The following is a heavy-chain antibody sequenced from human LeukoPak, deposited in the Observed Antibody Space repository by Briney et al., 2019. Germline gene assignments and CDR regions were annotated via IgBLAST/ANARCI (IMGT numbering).Heavy chain of an antibody. D-gene: IGHD1-26*01. V-gene: IGHV3-48*03. J-gene: IGHJ4*02. CDR2: ISSSGSTI. Sequence: QPGGSLRLSCAASGFTFSSYEMNWVRQAPGKGLEWVSCISSSGSTIYYADSVKGRFTISRDNAKNSLYLQMNSLRAEDTTVYYCARGKWEFDYWGQGTLVTVSS. CDR1: GFTFSSYE. CDR3: ARGKWEFDY.